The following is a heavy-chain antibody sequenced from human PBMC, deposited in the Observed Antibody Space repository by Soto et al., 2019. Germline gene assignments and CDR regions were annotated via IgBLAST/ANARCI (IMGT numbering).Heavy chain of an antibody. D-gene: IGHD4-17*01. CDR3: ARKEPYGDYRPGAFDI. J-gene: IGHJ3*02. Sequence: QVQLQESGPGLVKPSQTLSLTCTVSGGSISSGGYYWSWIRQHPGKGLEWIGYIYYSGSTYYNPSLKSRVTISVDTSKNQFSLKLSSVTAADTAVYYCARKEPYGDYRPGAFDIWGQGTMVTVSS. CDR1: GGSISSGGYY. V-gene: IGHV4-31*03. CDR2: IYYSGST.